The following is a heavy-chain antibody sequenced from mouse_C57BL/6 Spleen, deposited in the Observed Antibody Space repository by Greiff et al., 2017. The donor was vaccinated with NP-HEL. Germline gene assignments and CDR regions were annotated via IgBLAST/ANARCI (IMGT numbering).Heavy chain of an antibody. D-gene: IGHD2-10*02. CDR2: IWSGGST. CDR1: GFSLTSYG. CDR3: ARAWGMVTTSWFDY. Sequence: QVQLQQSGPGLVQPSQSLSITCTVSGFSLTSYGVHWVRQSPGKGLEWLGVIWSGGSTDYNAAFISRLSISKDNAKSQVFFKMNSLQADDTAIYYCARAWGMVTTSWFDYWGQGTLVTVSA. V-gene: IGHV2-2*01. J-gene: IGHJ3*01.